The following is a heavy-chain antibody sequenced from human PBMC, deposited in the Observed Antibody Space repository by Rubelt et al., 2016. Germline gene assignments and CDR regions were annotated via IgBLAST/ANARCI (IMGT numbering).Heavy chain of an antibody. J-gene: IGHJ4*02. CDR3: ARDLYKGPRWLVAY. CDR2: INPNSGGT. V-gene: IGHV1-2*07. D-gene: IGHD6-19*01. Sequence: QVQLVQSGSELKKPGASVKVSCKASGYTFTSYAMHWVRQAPGQGLEWMGWINPNSGGTNYEHKVQGRVTMTRDTSISTAYMELSRLRSDDTAVYYCARDLYKGPRWLVAYWGQGTLVTVSS. CDR1: GYTFTSYA.